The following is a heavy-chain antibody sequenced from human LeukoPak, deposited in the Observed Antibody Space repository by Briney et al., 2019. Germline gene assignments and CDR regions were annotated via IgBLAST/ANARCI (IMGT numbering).Heavy chain of an antibody. J-gene: IGHJ4*02. CDR1: GFTFSTYS. CDR2: ISSDGRST. CDR3: VSSDWAFDY. D-gene: IGHD6-19*01. Sequence: RGSLRLSCSASGFTFSTYSMHWVRQAPGKGLQYVSAISSDGRSTYYADSVKGRFTISRDNSKNTLYLQMGSLRAEDTAVYYCVSSDWAFDYWGQGTLVTVSS. V-gene: IGHV3-64D*06.